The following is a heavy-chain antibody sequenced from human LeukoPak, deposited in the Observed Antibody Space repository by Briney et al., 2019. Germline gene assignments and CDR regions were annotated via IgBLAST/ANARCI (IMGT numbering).Heavy chain of an antibody. CDR1: GFTFNTYS. Sequence: GGSLRLSCEASGFTFNTYSMNWARQAPGKGLEWVSSIDSSGGYMFYADSVKGRFIISRDNAKDSLYLQMNSLRVEDTAVYYCARARSSYGYGDAFDVWGQGTMVTVSS. D-gene: IGHD5-18*01. J-gene: IGHJ3*01. CDR3: ARARSSYGYGDAFDV. V-gene: IGHV3-21*06. CDR2: IDSSGGYM.